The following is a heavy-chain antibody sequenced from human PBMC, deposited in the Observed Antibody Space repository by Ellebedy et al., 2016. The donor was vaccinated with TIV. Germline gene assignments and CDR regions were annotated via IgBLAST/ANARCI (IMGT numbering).Heavy chain of an antibody. CDR2: IYPDGSEK. Sequence: GESLKISCAASGFSFRNYWMGWVRQAPGKGLEWVANIYPDGSEKYYVDSVKGRFTIARDNAKNSLYLQLKSLRVEDTAVYYCARRGSYGDYAVQVNNWFDRWGQGTLVTV. J-gene: IGHJ5*02. CDR3: ARRGSYGDYAVQVNNWFDR. D-gene: IGHD4-17*01. V-gene: IGHV3-7*01. CDR1: GFSFRNYW.